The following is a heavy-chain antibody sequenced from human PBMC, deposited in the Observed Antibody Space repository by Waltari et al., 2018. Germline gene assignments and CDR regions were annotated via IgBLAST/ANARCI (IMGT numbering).Heavy chain of an antibody. CDR1: GYSLSYLS. V-gene: IGHV1-24*01. CDR2: LDPEDEET. CDR3: TTDIMLRVFSNV. Sequence: QVQLVQSGAEVRKPGASVKVSCKVSGYSLSYLSMHWVRQAPGKGLEWVGGLDPEDEETVYAQKFQGRVTMTEDTSTDTAYMELSSLRSDDTAVYYCTTDIMLRVFSNVWGQGTTVTVSS. J-gene: IGHJ6*02. D-gene: IGHD3-10*01.